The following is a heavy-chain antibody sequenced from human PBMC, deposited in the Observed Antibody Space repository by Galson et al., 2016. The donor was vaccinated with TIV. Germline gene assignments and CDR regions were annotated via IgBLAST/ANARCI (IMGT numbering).Heavy chain of an antibody. Sequence: SLRLSCAASGFTFSTYVMHWVRQAPGKGLEWVGFIRRGAHGGTAEYAASAKGRFTISRDDSKSVAYLEMNSLKKEDTAVYYCSRGSFEPWGRGTLVIVSS. J-gene: IGHJ5*02. CDR3: SRGSFEP. CDR2: IRRGAHGGTA. CDR1: GFTFSTYV. D-gene: IGHD3-3*02. V-gene: IGHV3-49*04.